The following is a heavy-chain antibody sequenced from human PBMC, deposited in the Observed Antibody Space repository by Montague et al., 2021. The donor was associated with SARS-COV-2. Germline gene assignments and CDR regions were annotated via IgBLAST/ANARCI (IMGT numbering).Heavy chain of an antibody. CDR3: AGDRPLDSYDPNFQY. V-gene: IGHV3-48*03. CDR1: GFTFSSYE. CDR2: ISSSGSLI. Sequence: SLRLSWAASGFTFSSYEMNLFRQAPGKGLEWVSYISSSGSLIYYADSVKGRFTISRDNAKNSLYLQMNSLRAEDTAVYYCAGDRPLDSYDPNFQYWGQGTLVTVSS. J-gene: IGHJ1*01. D-gene: IGHD2-21*01.